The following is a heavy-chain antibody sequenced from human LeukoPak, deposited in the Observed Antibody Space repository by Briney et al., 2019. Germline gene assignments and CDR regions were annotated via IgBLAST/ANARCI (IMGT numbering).Heavy chain of an antibody. Sequence: PSQTLSLTCTVSGGSISSGDYYWSWIRRPPGKGLEWVGYIYYSGSTYYNPSLKSRVTISVDTSKNQFSLKLSSVTAADTAVYYCATGSSGGRKGGYFDYCGQGTLVTVSS. J-gene: IGHJ4*02. V-gene: IGHV4-30-4*08. CDR1: GGSISSGDYY. CDR3: ATGSSGGRKGGYFDY. CDR2: IYYSGST. D-gene: IGHD2-15*01.